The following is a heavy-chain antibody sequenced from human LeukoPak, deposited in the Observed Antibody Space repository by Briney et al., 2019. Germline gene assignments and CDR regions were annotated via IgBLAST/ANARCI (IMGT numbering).Heavy chain of an antibody. CDR1: EFIFNNYT. J-gene: IGHJ6*02. V-gene: IGHV3-21*01. CDR3: ARDLPYYYGMDV. D-gene: IGHD5/OR15-5a*01. Sequence: GGSLRLSCAASEFIFNNYTMNWVRQAAGEGLEWVASIIGISSGYIYYAYSVKGRFTISRDNAKNSLYLQTNSLRPEHTAVYYCARDLPYYYGMDVWGQGTTVIVSS. CDR2: IIGISSGYI.